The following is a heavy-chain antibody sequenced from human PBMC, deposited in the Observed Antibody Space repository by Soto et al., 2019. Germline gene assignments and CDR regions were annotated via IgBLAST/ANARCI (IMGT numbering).Heavy chain of an antibody. V-gene: IGHV3-53*02. D-gene: IGHD3-22*01. CDR3: ARESHYYDSSGYHDACDI. J-gene: IGHJ3*02. Sequence: EVQLVETGGGLIQPGGSVRLSCAAFGFTVSSNYMSWVRQASGKGLEWVSVIYSGGSTYYADYVKGRFAISRDNSKNTLYLQMNTFGDEDRAVYYCARESHYYDSSGYHDACDIWGQGTMVTVSS. CDR2: IYSGGST. CDR1: GFTVSSNY.